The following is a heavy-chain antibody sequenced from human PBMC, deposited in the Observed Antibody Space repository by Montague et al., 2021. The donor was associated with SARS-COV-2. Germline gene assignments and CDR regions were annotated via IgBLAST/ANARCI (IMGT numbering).Heavy chain of an antibody. CDR2: IYWDDDK. Sequence: VKPTQTLTLTCTFSGFSLSTSGVRVGWTRQPPGKALEWLALIYWDDDKRYSPSLKSRLTITKDTSKNQEVLTMTNMDPVDTATYYCAHTLMQWLTPLSLDFWGQGTLVTVSS. CDR1: GFSLSTSGVR. J-gene: IGHJ4*02. D-gene: IGHD6-19*01. V-gene: IGHV2-5*02. CDR3: AHTLMQWLTPLSLDF.